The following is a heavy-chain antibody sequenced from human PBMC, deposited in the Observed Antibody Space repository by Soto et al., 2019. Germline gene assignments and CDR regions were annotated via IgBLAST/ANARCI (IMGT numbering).Heavy chain of an antibody. CDR1: GFTVSNSY. D-gene: IGHD3-10*01. V-gene: IGHV3-66*01. CDR3: ARCDGSATYCFFCAY. Sequence: EVQVVESGGGLVQSGGSLTLSCAASGFTVSNSYMSWVRQAPGKGLEWVSAIYSGGSTYYADSVKGRFTISRDNSRNTLSLQMNTLRAADTAVYFCARCDGSATYCFFCAYWGQGTPVTVSS. J-gene: IGHJ4*02. CDR2: IYSGGST.